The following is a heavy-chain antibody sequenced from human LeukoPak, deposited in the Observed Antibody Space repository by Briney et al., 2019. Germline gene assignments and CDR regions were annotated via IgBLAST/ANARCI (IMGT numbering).Heavy chain of an antibody. CDR1: GFTFSSYW. V-gene: IGHV3-74*01. J-gene: IGHJ4*02. Sequence: GGSLGLSCAASGFTFSSYWMHWVRQAPGKGLVWVSRINSDGGSTTYADSVKGRFTISRDNAKNTLYLQMNSLRAEDAAVYYCARPNYYGSGSPDYWGQGTLVTVSS. CDR3: ARPNYYGSGSPDY. D-gene: IGHD3-10*01. CDR2: INSDGGST.